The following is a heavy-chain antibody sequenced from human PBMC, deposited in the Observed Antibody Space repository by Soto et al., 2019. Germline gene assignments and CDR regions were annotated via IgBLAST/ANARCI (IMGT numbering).Heavy chain of an antibody. CDR2: ISPHNRNT. V-gene: IGHV1-18*01. J-gene: IGHJ4*02. D-gene: IGHD3-9*01. CDR1: GYTFGHFY. CDR3: ARDEGGYDILTGYYKAHHFDQ. Sequence: QVQLVQSGAEVKRPGDSVKVSCQASGYTFGHFYITWVRQAPGQGLEWMGAISPHNRNTNYAEKLPGRVTMTTDTSTTTTYMELRSLRSDDTAVYYCARDEGGYDILTGYYKAHHFDQWRQGALLTVSS.